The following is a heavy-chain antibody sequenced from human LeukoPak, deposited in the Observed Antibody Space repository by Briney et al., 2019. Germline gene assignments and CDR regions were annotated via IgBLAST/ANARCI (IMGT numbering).Heavy chain of an antibody. D-gene: IGHD4-23*01. CDR3: ARGGTAVIAPYAFDI. J-gene: IGHJ3*02. CDR1: GGSISSYY. CDR2: IYYSGST. V-gene: IGHV4-59*01. Sequence: PSETLSLTCTVSGGSISSYYWSWIRQPPGKGLEWIGYIYYSGSTKCNPSVKSRVAMSVDTSKKQFSLKLSSLTAADTAVYYCARGGTAVIAPYAFDIWGQGTMVTVSS.